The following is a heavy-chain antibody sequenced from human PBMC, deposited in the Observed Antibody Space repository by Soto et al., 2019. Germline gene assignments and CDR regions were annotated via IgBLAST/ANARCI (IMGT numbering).Heavy chain of an antibody. D-gene: IGHD3-22*01. Sequence: ASVKVSCKASGYTFTGYYMHWVRQAPGQGLEWMGWINPNSGGTNYAQKFQGWVTMTRDTSISTAYMELSRLRSDDTAVYYCARYPYYYDSSGQGFDYWGQRTLVTVSS. J-gene: IGHJ4*02. V-gene: IGHV1-2*04. CDR1: GYTFTGYY. CDR2: INPNSGGT. CDR3: ARYPYYYDSSGQGFDY.